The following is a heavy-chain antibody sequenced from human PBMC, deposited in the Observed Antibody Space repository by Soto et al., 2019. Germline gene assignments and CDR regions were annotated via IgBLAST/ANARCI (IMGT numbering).Heavy chain of an antibody. Sequence: PGGSLRLSCSASGFPFRSYAMHWVRQAPGKGLEWVGAVWSDGSNKYYADSVEGRFSISRDNSQNALYLQMNTLGAQDTAMYFCARALTVNDYFDYWGQGTLVTAPQ. CDR3: ARALTVNDYFDY. CDR2: VWSDGSNK. J-gene: IGHJ4*02. V-gene: IGHV3-33*01. CDR1: GFPFRSYA. D-gene: IGHD4-17*01.